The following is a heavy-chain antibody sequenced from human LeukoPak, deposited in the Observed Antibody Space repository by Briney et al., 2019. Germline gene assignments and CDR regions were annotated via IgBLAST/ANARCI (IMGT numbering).Heavy chain of an antibody. D-gene: IGHD3-10*01. Sequence: GGSLRLSCAASRFTFNNYYMTWVRQAPGKGLEWVGNIKQDGSEKLYMDYVNGRFTISRDNAKKAMYLQMNCLRADDAAVYYCARDAYYDSGSGLGVGGFDIWGQGTMVTVSS. CDR2: IKQDGSEK. CDR1: RFTFNNYY. CDR3: ARDAYYDSGSGLGVGGFDI. V-gene: IGHV3-7*01. J-gene: IGHJ3*02.